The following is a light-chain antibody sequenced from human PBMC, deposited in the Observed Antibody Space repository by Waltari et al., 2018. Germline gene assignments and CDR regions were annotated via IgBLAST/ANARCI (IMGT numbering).Light chain of an antibody. CDR3: LLYYGGLWV. Sequence: QTVVNQEPSLTVSPGGTITLTCASSTGAVTSGHYPNWFQQKPGQAPRARIYSTSNKHPWTPARFSGALLGGKAALPLSGVQPEDEAEYYCLLYYGGLWVFGGGTKLTVL. J-gene: IGLJ3*02. CDR1: TGAVTSGHY. V-gene: IGLV7-43*01. CDR2: STS.